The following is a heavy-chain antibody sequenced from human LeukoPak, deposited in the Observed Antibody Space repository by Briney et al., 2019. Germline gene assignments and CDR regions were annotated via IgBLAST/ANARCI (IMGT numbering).Heavy chain of an antibody. Sequence: ASVRVSCKASGGTFSSYAISWVRQAPRQGLEWMGGIIPIFGTANYAQKFQGRVTMTTDTSTSTAYMELRSLRSDDTAVYYCARWAQPYHYYYMDVWGKGTTVTISS. V-gene: IGHV1-69*05. CDR1: GGTFSSYA. CDR2: IIPIFGTA. CDR3: ARWAQPYHYYYMDV. J-gene: IGHJ6*03.